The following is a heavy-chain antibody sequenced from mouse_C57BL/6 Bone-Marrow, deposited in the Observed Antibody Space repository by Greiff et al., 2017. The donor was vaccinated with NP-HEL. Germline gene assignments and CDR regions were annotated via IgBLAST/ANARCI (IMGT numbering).Heavy chain of an antibody. CDR1: GFNIKDYY. Sequence: VQLQQSGAELVKPGASVKLSCTASGFNIKDYYMHWVKQRTEQGLEWIGRIDPEDGETKYAPKFQGKATITADNSSNTAYLQLSSLTSEDTAVYYCAIIPQFDYYYGSRDFDYWGQGTTLTVSS. J-gene: IGHJ2*01. D-gene: IGHD1-1*01. CDR3: AIIPQFDYYYGSRDFDY. V-gene: IGHV14-2*01. CDR2: IDPEDGET.